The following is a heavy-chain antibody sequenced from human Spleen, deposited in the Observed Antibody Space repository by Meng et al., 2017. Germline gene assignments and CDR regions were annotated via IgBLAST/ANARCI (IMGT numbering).Heavy chain of an antibody. V-gene: IGHV1-18*01. CDR2: VSTYKGNT. J-gene: IGHJ4*02. D-gene: IGHD6-6*01. CDR3: ARDRQYSLVS. Sequence: QAQLVQSGGEVKKPGASVKVSCKASGYTFSNYGITWVRQAPGQGLEWMGWVSTYKGNTKYAQKFQGRVTMTTERSTSTVYMELRNLRSDDTAFYYCARDRQYSLVSWGQGTLVTVSS. CDR1: GYTFSNYG.